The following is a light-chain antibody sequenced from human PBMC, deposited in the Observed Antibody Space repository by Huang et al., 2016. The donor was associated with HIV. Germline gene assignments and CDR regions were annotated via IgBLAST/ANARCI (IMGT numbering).Light chain of an antibody. V-gene: IGKV3-15*01. J-gene: IGKJ4*01. CDR3: QQYNNWLLS. CDR1: RSVNTN. Sequence: EIVMTQSPATLSLSPGERATLSCRDTRSVNTNLAWYQRRFGQAPRLLIYGSSTRASGIPARFSGSGSGTDFTLTISSLQSEDVALYFCQQYNNWLLSFGGGTKVDI. CDR2: GSS.